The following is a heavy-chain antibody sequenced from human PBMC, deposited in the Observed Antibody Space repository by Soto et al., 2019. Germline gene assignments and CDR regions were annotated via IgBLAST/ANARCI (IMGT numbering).Heavy chain of an antibody. CDR3: ARHGGWELPRYYFDY. CDR2: IYYSGST. Sequence: QVQLQESGPGLVKPSETLSLTCTVSGGSISSYYWSWIRQPPGKGLEWIGYIYYSGSTNYNPSLKSRVTISVDTSKNQFSLKLSSVTAADTAVYYCARHGGWELPRYYFDYWGQGTLVTVSS. CDR1: GGSISSYY. J-gene: IGHJ4*02. D-gene: IGHD1-26*01. V-gene: IGHV4-59*08.